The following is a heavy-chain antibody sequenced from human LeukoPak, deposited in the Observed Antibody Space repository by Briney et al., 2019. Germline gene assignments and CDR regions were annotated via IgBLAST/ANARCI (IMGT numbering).Heavy chain of an antibody. Sequence: SETLSLTRTVSGYSISSGYYWSWIRQPPGKGLEWIGSIYHSGSTYYNPSLKSRVTISVDTSKNQFSLKLSSVTAADTAVYYCARDRVDYGDYADYYGMDVWGQGTTVTVSS. CDR2: IYHSGST. CDR3: ARDRVDYGDYADYYGMDV. D-gene: IGHD4-17*01. J-gene: IGHJ6*02. V-gene: IGHV4-38-2*02. CDR1: GYSISSGYY.